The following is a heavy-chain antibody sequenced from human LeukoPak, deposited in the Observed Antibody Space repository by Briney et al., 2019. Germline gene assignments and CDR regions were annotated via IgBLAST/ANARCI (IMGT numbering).Heavy chain of an antibody. Sequence: ASVKVSCKASGYTFTGYYMHWVRQAPGQGLEWMVWINLNSGGTNSAQKFQGRVTMTRDTSITTAYMELSRLRSDDTAVYYCARDWSTVTTPYFDYWGQGTLVTVSS. D-gene: IGHD4-11*01. V-gene: IGHV1-2*02. CDR2: INLNSGGT. J-gene: IGHJ4*02. CDR3: ARDWSTVTTPYFDY. CDR1: GYTFTGYY.